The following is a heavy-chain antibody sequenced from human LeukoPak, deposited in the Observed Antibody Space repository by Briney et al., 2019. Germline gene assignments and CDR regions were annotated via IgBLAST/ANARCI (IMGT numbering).Heavy chain of an antibody. V-gene: IGHV1-8*03. Sequence: ASVKVSRKASGYIFTSLDISWVRQAPGQGLEWMGWMNPNNGKTAYAQKFQGRVTITRNTAITTAYMELSSLRSDDAAVYYCARGHVSGGGLYYFNSWGQGTLVTVSS. CDR2: MNPNNGKT. J-gene: IGHJ4*02. CDR3: ARGHVSGGGLYYFNS. D-gene: IGHD2-8*02. CDR1: GYIFTSLD.